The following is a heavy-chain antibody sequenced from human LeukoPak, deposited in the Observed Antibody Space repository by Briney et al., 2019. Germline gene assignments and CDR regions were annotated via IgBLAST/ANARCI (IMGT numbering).Heavy chain of an antibody. CDR3: ARDLKASYYDSSGNYFDY. V-gene: IGHV1-2*02. CDR1: GYTFTGYY. J-gene: IGHJ4*02. Sequence: ASVKVSCKASGYTFTGYYIHWLRQAPGQGLEWMGWINPNSGATNYARKFQGRVTMTRDTSITTVYMELSRLTSDDAAVYYCARDLKASYYDSSGNYFDYWGQGTLVTVSS. D-gene: IGHD3-22*01. CDR2: INPNSGAT.